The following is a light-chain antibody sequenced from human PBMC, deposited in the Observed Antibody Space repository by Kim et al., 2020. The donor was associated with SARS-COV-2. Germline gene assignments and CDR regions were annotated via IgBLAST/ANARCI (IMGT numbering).Light chain of an antibody. J-gene: IGKJ2*01. CDR1: QSVSSSY. CDR2: GAS. V-gene: IGKV3-20*01. CDR3: QQYGSSPQT. Sequence: LSPGERATLSCRASQSVSSSYLAWYQQKPGQAPRLLIYGASSRATGIPDGFSGSGSGTDFTLTISRLEPEDFAVYYCQQYGSSPQTFGQGTKLEI.